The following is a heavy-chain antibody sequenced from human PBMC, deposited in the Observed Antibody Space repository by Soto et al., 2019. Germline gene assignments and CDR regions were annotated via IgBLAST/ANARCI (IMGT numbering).Heavy chain of an antibody. CDR1: GGSIRSNNR. Sequence: QVQLQESGPGLVKPSGTLSLTCAVSGGSIRSNNRWSWVRQPPGKGLEWIGEIFHSGSTNYNPSRKSRXTXSXXKSTHQFSLKLRSVTAADTAVYYCARVYSGSYSDYRGQGTRVTVSS. CDR2: IFHSGST. J-gene: IGHJ4*02. D-gene: IGHD1-26*01. CDR3: ARVYSGSYSDY. V-gene: IGHV4-4*02.